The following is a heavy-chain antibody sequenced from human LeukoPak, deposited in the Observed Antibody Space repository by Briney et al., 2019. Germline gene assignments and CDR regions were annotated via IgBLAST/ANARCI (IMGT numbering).Heavy chain of an antibody. Sequence: GESLKISCKGSGYSFTSYWIGWVRQMPGKGLEWMGIIYPGDSDTRYSPSFQGQVTISADKSISTAYLQWSSLKPSHTAMYYCTSAAAGTGAYYYYMDVWGKGTTVTVSS. CDR1: GYSFTSYW. V-gene: IGHV5-51*01. CDR3: TSAAAGTGAYYYYMDV. J-gene: IGHJ6*03. D-gene: IGHD6-13*01. CDR2: IYPGDSDT.